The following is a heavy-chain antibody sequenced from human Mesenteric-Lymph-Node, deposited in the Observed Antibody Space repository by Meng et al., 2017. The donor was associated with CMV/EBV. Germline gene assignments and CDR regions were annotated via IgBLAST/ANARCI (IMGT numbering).Heavy chain of an antibody. J-gene: IGHJ5*02. CDR1: GGSISSHF. D-gene: IGHD2-2*01. CDR2: VYDSGTT. V-gene: IGHV4-59*11. CDR3: ARTIVVVPAAPVSWFDP. Sequence: SETLSLTCTVSGGSISSHFWNWVRQPPGKGLEWVGDVYDSGTTKYNPSLKSRIIISLDTSRKQFSLKLSSVTAADTAVYYCARTIVVVPAAPVSWFDPWGQGTLVTVSS.